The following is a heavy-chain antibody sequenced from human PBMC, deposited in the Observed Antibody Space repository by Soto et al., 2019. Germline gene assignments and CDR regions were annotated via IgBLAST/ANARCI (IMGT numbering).Heavy chain of an antibody. CDR2: NNHSASS. V-gene: IGHV4-34*01. J-gene: IGHJ6*02. CDR1: GGSFTDYY. D-gene: IGHD3-22*01. CDR3: ARGEYDSSGLYSWAPLGFDV. Sequence: QVQLRQWGAGLLKPSETLVLTCAVSGGSFTDYYWGWIRQSPGKGLEWIGENNHSASSTYNPSLASRVTTLVDTSKKQFSRRLTSVTAADTAMYYCARGEYDSSGLYSWAPLGFDVWGQGTTVTVSS.